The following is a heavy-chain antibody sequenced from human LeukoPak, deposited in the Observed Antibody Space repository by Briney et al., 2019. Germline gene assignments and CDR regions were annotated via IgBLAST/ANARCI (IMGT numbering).Heavy chain of an antibody. CDR1: GFTFSTYA. D-gene: IGHD5-24*01. CDR2: ISGIGGTT. Sequence: GGSLRLSCAASGFTFSTYAMNWVRQAPGRGLEWVSGISGIGGTTYYADSVKGRFTISRDNSKNTLSLHMNSLRAEDTAVYYCAKENRWQWGQGTLVTVSS. CDR3: AKENRWQ. V-gene: IGHV3-23*01. J-gene: IGHJ4*02.